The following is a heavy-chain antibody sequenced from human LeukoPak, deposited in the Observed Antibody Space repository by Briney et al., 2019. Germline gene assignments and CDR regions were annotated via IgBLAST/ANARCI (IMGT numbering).Heavy chain of an antibody. CDR3: AREVYYDSSGYYSNY. V-gene: IGHV4-4*07. D-gene: IGHD3-22*01. CDR2: IYTSGST. J-gene: IGHJ4*02. Sequence: SETLPLTCTVSGGSISSYYWSWIRQPAGKGLEWIGRIYTSGSTNYNPSLKSRVTMSVDTSKNQFSLKLSSVTAADTAVYYCAREVYYDSSGYYSNYWGQGTLVTVSS. CDR1: GGSISSYY.